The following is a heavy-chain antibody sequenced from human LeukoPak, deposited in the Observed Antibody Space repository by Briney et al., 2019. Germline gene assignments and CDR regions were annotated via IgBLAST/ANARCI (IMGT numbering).Heavy chain of an antibody. J-gene: IGHJ3*02. CDR2: INPNSGGT. V-gene: IGHV1-2*02. CDR1: GGTFSSYA. D-gene: IGHD2-2*02. Sequence: ASVKVSCKASGGTFSSYAISWVRQAPGQGLEWMGWINPNSGGTNYAQKFQGRVTMTRDTSISTAYMELSRLRSDDTAVYYCARGYCSSTSCYTGAFDIWGQGTMVTVSS. CDR3: ARGYCSSTSCYTGAFDI.